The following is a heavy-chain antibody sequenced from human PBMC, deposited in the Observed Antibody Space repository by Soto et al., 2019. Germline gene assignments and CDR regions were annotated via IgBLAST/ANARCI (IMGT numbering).Heavy chain of an antibody. CDR3: AKDQNIVVVVAATLGIVMGDAIDY. Sequence: GGSLRLSCAASGFTFSSYAMSWVRQAPGKGLEWVSAISGSGGSTYYADSVKGRFTISRDNSKNTLYLQMNSLRAEDTAVYYCAKDQNIVVVVAATLGIVMGDAIDYWGQGTLVTVSS. CDR2: ISGSGGST. CDR1: GFTFSSYA. J-gene: IGHJ4*02. V-gene: IGHV3-23*01. D-gene: IGHD2-15*01.